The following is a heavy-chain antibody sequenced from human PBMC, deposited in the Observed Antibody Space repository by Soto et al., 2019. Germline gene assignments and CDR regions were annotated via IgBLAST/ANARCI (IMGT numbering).Heavy chain of an antibody. V-gene: IGHV3-15*01. CDR1: GFTLSNAW. CDR2: IKSKTDGGTT. J-gene: IGHJ6*02. CDR3: TTNSYYDILTGYYLYYYYGMDV. D-gene: IGHD3-9*01. Sequence: PXGSLRLSCAASGFTLSNAWMSWVRQAPGKGLDWVGRIKSKTDGGTTDYAAPVKGRFTISGDDSKNTPYLQMNSLKTEDTAVYYCTTNSYYDILTGYYLYYYYGMDVWGQGTTVTVSS.